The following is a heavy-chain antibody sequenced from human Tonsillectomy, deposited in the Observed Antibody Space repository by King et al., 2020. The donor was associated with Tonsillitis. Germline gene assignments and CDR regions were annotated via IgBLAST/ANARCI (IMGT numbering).Heavy chain of an antibody. D-gene: IGHD1-1*01. Sequence: VQLVESGGGLVQPGGSLRLSCAASGFMFSDYAMHWVRQAPGKGLQYVSAISSNGGSTYYANSVKGRFTISRDNSKNMLYLQMGSLRAEDMAVYYCAGLEVGANWRSVHDTLDLWGQGTMVTVSS. CDR2: ISSNGGST. CDR3: AGLEVGANWRSVHDTLDL. CDR1: GFMFSDYA. J-gene: IGHJ3*01. V-gene: IGHV3-64*01.